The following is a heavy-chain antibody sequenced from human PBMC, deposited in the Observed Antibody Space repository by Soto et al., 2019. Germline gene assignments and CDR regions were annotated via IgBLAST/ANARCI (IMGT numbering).Heavy chain of an antibody. J-gene: IGHJ6*03. CDR1: GYTFNNYL. D-gene: IGHD2-2*01. CDR3: ARQYCTSTSCYRSYYYYMDV. Sequence: GESLKISCHGSGYTFNNYLIGWVRQMPGKGLEWMGIIYPGNSDTKYRPSFQGQVTISVDKSISTAYLQWSSLKASDTAMYYCARQYCTSTSCYRSYYYYMDVWGKGTTVTVSS. V-gene: IGHV5-51*01. CDR2: IYPGNSDT.